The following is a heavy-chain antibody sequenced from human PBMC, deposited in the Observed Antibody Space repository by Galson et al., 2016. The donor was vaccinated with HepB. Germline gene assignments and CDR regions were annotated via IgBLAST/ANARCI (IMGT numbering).Heavy chain of an antibody. CDR3: IRERRYCSDGSCYSFDY. J-gene: IGHJ4*02. Sequence: CAISGDSVPSNSATWNWIRQSPSRGLEWLGRTYYRSAWLDDYAISVQSRISINQDTRKNRFSLHLSSVTPEDPAVYDCIRERRYCSDGSCYSFDYWGLGILVTVSS. D-gene: IGHD2-15*01. CDR2: TYYRSAWLD. V-gene: IGHV6-1*01. CDR1: GDSVPSNSAT.